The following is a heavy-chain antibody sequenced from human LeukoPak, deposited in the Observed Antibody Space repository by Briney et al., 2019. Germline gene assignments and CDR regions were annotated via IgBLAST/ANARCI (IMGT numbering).Heavy chain of an antibody. CDR1: GYTFTSYD. Sequence: ASVNVSCKAPGYTFTSYDINWVRQATGQGLEWMGWMNPNSGNTGYAQKFQGRVTMTRNTSISTAYMELSSLRSEDTAVYYCARGARSGSYDYYFDYWGQGTLVTVSS. V-gene: IGHV1-8*01. CDR2: MNPNSGNT. J-gene: IGHJ4*02. D-gene: IGHD1-26*01. CDR3: ARGARSGSYDYYFDY.